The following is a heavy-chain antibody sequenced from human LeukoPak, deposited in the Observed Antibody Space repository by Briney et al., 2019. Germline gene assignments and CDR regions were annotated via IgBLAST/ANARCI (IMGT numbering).Heavy chain of an antibody. CDR2: ISGSGGST. CDR1: GFTFSSYA. D-gene: IGHD3-22*01. CDR3: ARGGGDYDSSGYQKTGMDV. J-gene: IGHJ6*02. Sequence: GGSLRLSCAASGFTFSSYAMSWVRQAPGKGLEWVSAISGSGGSTYYADSVKGRFTISRDNSKNTLYLQMNSLRAEDTAVYYCARGGGDYDSSGYQKTGMDVWGQGTTVTVSS. V-gene: IGHV3-23*01.